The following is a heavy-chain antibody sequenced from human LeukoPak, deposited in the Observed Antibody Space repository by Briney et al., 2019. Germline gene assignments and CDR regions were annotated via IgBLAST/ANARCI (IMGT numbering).Heavy chain of an antibody. Sequence: PGGSLRLSCAASGFTFSSYGMHWVRQAPGKGLEWVAVISYDGSNKYYADSVKGRFTISRDNSKNTLYLQMNSLRAEDTAVYYCAKDRDEYSSGWYYFDYWGQGTLVTVSS. J-gene: IGHJ4*02. CDR2: ISYDGSNK. V-gene: IGHV3-30*18. CDR1: GFTFSSYG. D-gene: IGHD6-19*01. CDR3: AKDRDEYSSGWYYFDY.